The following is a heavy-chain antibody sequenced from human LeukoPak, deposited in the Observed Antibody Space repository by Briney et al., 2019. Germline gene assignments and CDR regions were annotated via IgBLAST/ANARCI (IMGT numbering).Heavy chain of an antibody. CDR3: ARFRRSGSYLDAFDI. CDR2: IYHSGST. J-gene: IGHJ3*02. D-gene: IGHD1-26*01. V-gene: IGHV4-4*02. Sequence: PSETLPLTCAVSGGSISSSNWWSWVRQPPGQGLEWIGEIYHSGSTNYNPSLKSRVTISVDKSKNQFSLKLSSVTAVDTAVYYCARFRRSGSYLDAFDIWGQGTMVTVSS. CDR1: GGSISSSNW.